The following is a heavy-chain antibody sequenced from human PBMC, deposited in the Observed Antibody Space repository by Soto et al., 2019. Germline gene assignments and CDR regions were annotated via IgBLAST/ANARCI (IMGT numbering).Heavy chain of an antibody. Sequence: PGGSLRLSCAASGFTFSSYAMSWVRQAPGKGLEWVSAISGSGSSTYYADSVKGRFTISRDNSKNTLYLQMNSPRAEDTAVYYCAKGGRIAARHYFDYWGQGTLVTVSS. J-gene: IGHJ4*02. CDR2: ISGSGSST. V-gene: IGHV3-23*01. D-gene: IGHD6-6*01. CDR3: AKGGRIAARHYFDY. CDR1: GFTFSSYA.